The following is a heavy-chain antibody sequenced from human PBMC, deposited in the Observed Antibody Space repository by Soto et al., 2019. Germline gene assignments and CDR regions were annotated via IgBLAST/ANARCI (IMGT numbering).Heavy chain of an antibody. CDR2: INPNSGGT. Sequence: ASVKVSCKASGYTFTGYYMHWVRQAPGQGLEWIGWINPNSGGTNSAQKFQGRVTMTRDTSISTAYMELSRLTSDDTAVYYCAREGYCSSPSCASFDYWGQGTLVTVSS. CDR3: AREGYCSSPSCASFDY. D-gene: IGHD2-2*01. V-gene: IGHV1-2*02. J-gene: IGHJ4*02. CDR1: GYTFTGYY.